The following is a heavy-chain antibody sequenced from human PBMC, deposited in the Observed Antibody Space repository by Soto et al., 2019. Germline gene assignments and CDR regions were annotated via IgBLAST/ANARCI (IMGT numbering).Heavy chain of an antibody. Sequence: EVQLLESGGGLVQPGGSLRLSCAASGFTFSSYAMSWVRQAPGKGLEWVSAISGSGGSTYYADSVKGRFTISRDNSMSTLYLQMTSLRAEDTAVYYCAYSSTPFDYWGQGTLGTVSS. J-gene: IGHJ4*02. D-gene: IGHD6-13*01. CDR1: GFTFSSYA. CDR2: ISGSGGST. V-gene: IGHV3-23*01. CDR3: AYSSTPFDY.